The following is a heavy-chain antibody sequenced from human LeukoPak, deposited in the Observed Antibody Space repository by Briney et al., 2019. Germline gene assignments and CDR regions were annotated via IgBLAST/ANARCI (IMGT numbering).Heavy chain of an antibody. J-gene: IGHJ4*02. V-gene: IGHV3-23*01. Sequence: GGSLRLSCTASGFSCPSSAMAWVRQAPGKGLEWVSHIGAGASNKYYADSVKGRFTISRDYSRKTAYLQMNSLRAEDTAVYYCAQSYDSGGYPLGDSWGQGTLVTVSS. CDR2: IGAGASNK. CDR3: AQSYDSGGYPLGDS. CDR1: GFSCPSSA. D-gene: IGHD3-22*01.